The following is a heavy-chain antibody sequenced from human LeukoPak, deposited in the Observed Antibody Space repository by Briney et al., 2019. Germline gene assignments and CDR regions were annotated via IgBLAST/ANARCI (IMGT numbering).Heavy chain of an antibody. D-gene: IGHD4-17*01. V-gene: IGHV3-30*04. Sequence: GGSLRLSCAASGFTFSSYAMHWVRQAPGKGLEWVAVISYDGSNKYYADSVKGRFTISRDNSKNTLYLQMNSLRAEDTAVYYCARDGYYGDYARIRWFDPWGQGTLVTVSS. CDR3: ARDGYYGDYARIRWFDP. CDR2: ISYDGSNK. CDR1: GFTFSSYA. J-gene: IGHJ5*02.